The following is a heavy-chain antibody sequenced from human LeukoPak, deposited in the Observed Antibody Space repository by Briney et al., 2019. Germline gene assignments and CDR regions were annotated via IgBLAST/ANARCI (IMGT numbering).Heavy chain of an antibody. D-gene: IGHD6-13*01. J-gene: IGHJ4*02. CDR3: AKLDRRIVAAAGGYFDY. CDR1: GFTFSSYA. CDR2: ISGSGGST. V-gene: IGHV3-23*01. Sequence: GGSLRLSCAASGFTFSSYAMSWVRQAPGKGLEWVLAISGSGGSTYYADSVKGRFTISRDNSKNTLYLQMNSLRAEDTAVYYCAKLDRRIVAAAGGYFDYWGQGTLVTVSS.